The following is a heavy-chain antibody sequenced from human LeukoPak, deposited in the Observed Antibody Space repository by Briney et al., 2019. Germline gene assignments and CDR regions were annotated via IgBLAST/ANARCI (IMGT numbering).Heavy chain of an antibody. J-gene: IGHJ5*02. V-gene: IGHV1-2*02. CDR1: GYTFTGYY. CDR3: ARDGGLLLWFGES. Sequence: ASVKVSCKASGYTFTGYYMHWVRQAPGQGLEWMGWINPNSGGTNYAQKFQGRVTMARDTSISTAYMELSRLRSDDTAVYYCARDGGLLLWFGESWGQGTLVTVSS. D-gene: IGHD3-10*01. CDR2: INPNSGGT.